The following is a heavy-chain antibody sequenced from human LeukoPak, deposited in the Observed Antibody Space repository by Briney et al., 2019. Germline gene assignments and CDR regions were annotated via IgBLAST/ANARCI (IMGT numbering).Heavy chain of an antibody. CDR1: GYTFTSYY. Sequence: ASVKVSCKASGYTFTSYYMHWVRQAPGQGLEWMGIINPSGGSTSYAQKFQGRVTMTRDTSTSTVYMELSSLRSEDTAVYYCARDRVGDGHKMGEGFDYWGQGTLVTVSS. V-gene: IGHV1-46*01. CDR3: ARDRVGDGHKMGEGFDY. D-gene: IGHD5-24*01. J-gene: IGHJ4*02. CDR2: INPSGGST.